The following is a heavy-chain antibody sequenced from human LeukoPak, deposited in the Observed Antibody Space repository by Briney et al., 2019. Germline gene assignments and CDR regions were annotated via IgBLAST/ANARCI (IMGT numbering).Heavy chain of an antibody. J-gene: IGHJ4*02. Sequence: GGSLRLSCAASGFTFSGSAMHWARQASGKGLEWVGRIRSKANSYATAYAASVKGRFTISRDDSKNTAYLQMNSLKTEDTAVYSCTRPSDCTNGVCHKDYWGQGTLVTVSS. CDR2: IRSKANSYAT. CDR3: TRPSDCTNGVCHKDY. D-gene: IGHD2-8*01. CDR1: GFTFSGSA. V-gene: IGHV3-73*01.